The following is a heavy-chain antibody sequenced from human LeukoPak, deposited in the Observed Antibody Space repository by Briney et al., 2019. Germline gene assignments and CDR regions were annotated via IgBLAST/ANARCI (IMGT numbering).Heavy chain of an antibody. J-gene: IGHJ5*02. Sequence: GGSLRLSCAASGFTFSTHGMHWVRQAPGKGLEWVAVIWYDGSNKFHADSVKGRFTISRDNSKNMLYLQMNSLRAEDTAVYYCARGAVAGTNYYNWFDPWGQGTLVTVSS. CDR3: ARGAVAGTNYYNWFDP. V-gene: IGHV3-33*01. CDR1: GFTFSTHG. CDR2: IWYDGSNK. D-gene: IGHD6-19*01.